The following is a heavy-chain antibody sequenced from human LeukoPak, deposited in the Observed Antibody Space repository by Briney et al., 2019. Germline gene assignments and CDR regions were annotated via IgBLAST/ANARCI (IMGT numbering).Heavy chain of an antibody. D-gene: IGHD6-19*01. CDR2: IYTSGST. CDR3: AREGIAVAGSKSIDY. V-gene: IGHV4-61*02. CDR1: GGSISSGSYY. Sequence: SSETLSLTCTVSGGSISSGSYYWSWIRQPAGKGLEWIGRIYTSGSTNYNPSLKSRVTISVDTSKDQFSLKLSSVTAADTAVYYCAREGIAVAGSKSIDYWGQGTLVTVSS. J-gene: IGHJ4*02.